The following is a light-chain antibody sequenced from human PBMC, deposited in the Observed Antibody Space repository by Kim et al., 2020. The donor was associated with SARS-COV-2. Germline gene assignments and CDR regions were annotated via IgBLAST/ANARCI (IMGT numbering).Light chain of an antibody. CDR3: SSYTISSTWV. V-gene: IGLV2-14*01. Sequence: QSALTQPASVSGFPGQSITISCTGTSSDVGGYNYVSWYQQHPGKAPKLMIYDVSKRPSGVSNRFSGSKSGNTASLTISGLQAEDEADYYCSSYTISSTWVFGGGTQLTVL. CDR1: SSDVGGYNY. CDR2: DVS. J-gene: IGLJ3*02.